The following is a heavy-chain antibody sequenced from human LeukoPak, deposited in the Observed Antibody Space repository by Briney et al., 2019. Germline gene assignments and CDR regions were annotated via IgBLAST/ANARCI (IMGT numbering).Heavy chain of an antibody. CDR3: AIFSSIAARNLLDY. D-gene: IGHD6-6*01. V-gene: IGHV1-2*02. Sequence: ASVKVSCKASGYTFTGYYMHWVRQAPGQGLEWMGWINPNSGGTNYAQKLQGRVTMTRDTSISTAYMELSRLRSDDTAVYYCAIFSSIAARNLLDYWGQGTLVTVSS. CDR2: INPNSGGT. J-gene: IGHJ4*02. CDR1: GYTFTGYY.